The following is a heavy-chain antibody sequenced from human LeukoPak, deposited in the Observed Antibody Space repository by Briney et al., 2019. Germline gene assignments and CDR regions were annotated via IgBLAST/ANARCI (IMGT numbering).Heavy chain of an antibody. Sequence: SETLSLTCTVSGGSISSGDYHWSWIRQPPGKGLEWIGYIYYSGSTYYNPSLKSRVTISVDTSKNQFSLKLSSVTAADTAVYYCARDKWLGYNYYYYYMDVWGKGTTVTVSS. CDR2: IYYSGST. CDR3: ARDKWLGYNYYYYYMDV. J-gene: IGHJ6*03. CDR1: GGSISSGDYH. D-gene: IGHD6-19*01. V-gene: IGHV4-30-4*08.